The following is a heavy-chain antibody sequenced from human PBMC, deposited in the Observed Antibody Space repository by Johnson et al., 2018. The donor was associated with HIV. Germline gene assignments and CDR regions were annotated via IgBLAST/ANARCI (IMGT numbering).Heavy chain of an antibody. CDR1: GFTFSSSA. CDR3: ARGIIVSPDAFDF. J-gene: IGHJ3*01. Sequence: QVQLVESGGGVVQPGRSLRLSCAASGFTFSSSAMHWVRQAPGKGLEWVAVISYDGSNKYYADSVQGRFTISRDNSKNTLYLQMNSLRREETAVYYCARGIIVSPDAFDFWGLGTRVTVSS. CDR2: ISYDGSNK. D-gene: IGHD5/OR15-5a*01. V-gene: IGHV3-30*04.